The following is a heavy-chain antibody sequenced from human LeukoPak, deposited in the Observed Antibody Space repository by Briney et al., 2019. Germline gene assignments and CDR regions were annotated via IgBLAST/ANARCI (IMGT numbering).Heavy chain of an antibody. D-gene: IGHD3-22*01. V-gene: IGHV1-69*13. CDR1: GGTFSSYA. CDR2: IIPIFGTA. Sequence: ASVKVSCKASGGTFSSYAISWVRQAPGQGLEWMGGIIPIFGTANYAQKFQGRVTITAGESTSTAYMELSSPRSEDTAVYYCARDREYYDSSGYYGTTFDYWGQGTLVTVSS. J-gene: IGHJ4*02. CDR3: ARDREYYDSSGYYGTTFDY.